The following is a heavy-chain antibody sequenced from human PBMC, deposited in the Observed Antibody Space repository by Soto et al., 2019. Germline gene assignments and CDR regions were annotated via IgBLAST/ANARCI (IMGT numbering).Heavy chain of an antibody. CDR2: ISSSGYTV. CDR1: RFTFSTYE. V-gene: IGHV3-48*03. D-gene: IGHD2-2*01. J-gene: IGHJ4*02. Sequence: GGSLRLSCAASRFTFSTYEMNWVRQAPGKGLEWVSYISSSGYTVYYADSVKGRFTISRDNTRNSLYLQMNSLRDEDTALYYCVRYCSITLRNGGATGTIDYLGQETMVTGSS. CDR3: VRYCSITLRNGGATGTIDY.